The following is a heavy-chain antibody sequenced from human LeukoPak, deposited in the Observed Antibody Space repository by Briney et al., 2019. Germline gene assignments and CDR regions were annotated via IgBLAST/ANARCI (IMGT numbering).Heavy chain of an antibody. J-gene: IGHJ4*02. D-gene: IGHD1-26*01. V-gene: IGHV3-21*01. CDR1: GFSFSSYN. CDR2: ISSSKSYI. CDR3: ASGSPAGDY. Sequence: GGSLRLSYAASGFSFSSYNMNWVRQAPGKGLEWVSSISSSKSYIFYADSVKGRFTISRDNAKNSLYLEMTSLRAEDTALYYCASGSPAGDYWGQGTLVTVSS.